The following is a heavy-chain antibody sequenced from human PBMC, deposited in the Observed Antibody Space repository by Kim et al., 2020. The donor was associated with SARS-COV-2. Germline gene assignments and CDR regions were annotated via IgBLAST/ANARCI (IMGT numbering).Heavy chain of an antibody. J-gene: IGHJ6*01. V-gene: IGHV4-59*01. CDR1: GGSISSYY. CDR2: IYYSGST. CDR3: SGQQEWLRSMAGFGHYYG. Sequence: SETLSLTCTVSGGSISSYYWSWIRQPPGKGLEWIGYIYYSGSTNYNPSLKSRVTISVDTSKNQFSLMLSSVTAADTAVYYCSGQQEWLRSMAGFGHYYG. D-gene: IGHD5-12*01.